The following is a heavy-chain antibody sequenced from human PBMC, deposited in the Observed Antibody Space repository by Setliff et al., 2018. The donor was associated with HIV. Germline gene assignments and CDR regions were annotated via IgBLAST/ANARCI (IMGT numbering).Heavy chain of an antibody. CDR1: GGSFSGYY. D-gene: IGHD7-27*01. CDR3: ARGDRANWGLAFDI. J-gene: IGHJ3*02. V-gene: IGHV4-34*01. CDR2: INHSGST. Sequence: SETLSLTCAVYGGSFSGYYWSWIRQPPGKGLEWIGEINHSGSTNYNPSLKSRVTISVDTSKNQFSLKLSAVAAADTAVYYCARGDRANWGLAFDIWGQGTMVTVS.